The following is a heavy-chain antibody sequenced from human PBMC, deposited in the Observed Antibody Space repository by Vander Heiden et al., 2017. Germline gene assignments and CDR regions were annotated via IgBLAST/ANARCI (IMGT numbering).Heavy chain of an antibody. Sequence: EVQLVESGGGLVQPGRSLRLSCAASGFTFDDYAMHWVRQAPGKGLEWVSGISWKSGSIGYADSVKGRFTISRDNAKNSLYLQMNSLRAEDTAWYYCAKPWGDWGQGTLVTVSS. CDR3: AKPWGD. D-gene: IGHD3-16*01. J-gene: IGHJ4*02. CDR1: GFTFDDYA. V-gene: IGHV3-9*01. CDR2: ISWKSGSI.